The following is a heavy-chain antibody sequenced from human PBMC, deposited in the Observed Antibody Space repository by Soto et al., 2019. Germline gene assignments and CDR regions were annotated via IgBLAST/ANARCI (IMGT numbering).Heavy chain of an antibody. D-gene: IGHD6-19*01. CDR2: INPGDSDT. CDR1: GYRFINYW. V-gene: IGHV5-51*01. Sequence: PGESLKISCKGSGYRFINYWIGWVRQMPGKGLEWMGIINPGDSDTRYSPSFQGQVTISADKSISTAYLQWSSLKASDTAIYFCARSFTAGKAGDYWGQGTLVTVSS. CDR3: ARSFTAGKAGDY. J-gene: IGHJ4*02.